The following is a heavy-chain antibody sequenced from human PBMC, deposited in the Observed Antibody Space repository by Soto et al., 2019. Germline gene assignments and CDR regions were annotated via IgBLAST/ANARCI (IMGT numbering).Heavy chain of an antibody. CDR3: ASSFNCIGGSCHFQDAFDI. D-gene: IGHD2-15*01. CDR1: GGTFSSYA. V-gene: IGHV1-69*01. J-gene: IGHJ3*02. CDR2: IIPIFGTA. Sequence: QVQLVQSGAEVKKPGSSVKVSCKASGGTFSSYAISWVRQAPGQGLEWMGGIIPIFGTANYAQKFQGRVTITADESTSTAYMELSSLRSDDTSVYYCASSFNCIGGSCHFQDAFDIWGQGTMVTVSS.